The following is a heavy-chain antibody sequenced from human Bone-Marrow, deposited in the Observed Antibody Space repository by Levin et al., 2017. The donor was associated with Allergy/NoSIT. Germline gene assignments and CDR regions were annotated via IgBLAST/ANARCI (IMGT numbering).Heavy chain of an antibody. Sequence: SCAASGFTFSDYWMTWVRQAPGKGLEWVANIKQDGSEINYVDSVEGRFTISRDNARNSLFLQMSSLRAEDTAVYYCTRDLGPSSPRSGHAHWGQGTLITVSS. J-gene: IGHJ4*02. CDR3: TRDLGPSSPRSGHAH. CDR2: IKQDGSEI. V-gene: IGHV3-7*04. CDR1: GFTFSDYW. D-gene: IGHD7-27*01.